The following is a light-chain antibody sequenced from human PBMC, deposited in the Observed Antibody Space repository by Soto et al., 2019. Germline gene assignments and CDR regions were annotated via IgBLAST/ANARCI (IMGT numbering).Light chain of an antibody. CDR1: QSISSW. Sequence: DIQMTQSPSTLSASVGDRVTITCRASQSISSWLAWYQQKPGKAPKLLIYKASSLQSGVPSRFSGSGSGTDFTLTIRCLQSEDFATYYCQQYYSYPPWTFGQGITGDIK. J-gene: IGKJ1*01. V-gene: IGKV1-5*03. CDR3: QQYYSYPPWT. CDR2: KAS.